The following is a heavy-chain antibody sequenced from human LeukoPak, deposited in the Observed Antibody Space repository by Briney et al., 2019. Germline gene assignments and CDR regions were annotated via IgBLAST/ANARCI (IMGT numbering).Heavy chain of an antibody. Sequence: PGGSLRLSCAASGFTLSTASMNWVRQAPGKGLEWISYIDRSSNTIYYADSVKGRFTISRDNSKNTLYLQMNSLRAEDTAVYYCAKGPGNWIANFDYWGQGTLVTVSS. J-gene: IGHJ4*02. CDR2: IDRSSNTI. CDR3: AKGPGNWIANFDY. D-gene: IGHD1-20*01. V-gene: IGHV3-48*01. CDR1: GFTLSTAS.